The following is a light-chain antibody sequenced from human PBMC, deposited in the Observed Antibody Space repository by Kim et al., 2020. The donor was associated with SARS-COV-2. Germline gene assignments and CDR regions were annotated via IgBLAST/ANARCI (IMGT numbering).Light chain of an antibody. CDR3: ATWDSSLSVGV. CDR1: RSNIGNNP. V-gene: IGLV1-51*01. CDR2: DND. Sequence: QSVLTQPPSVSAAPGHKVTISCSGSRSNIGNNPVSWYQQFPGTAPRLITYDNDKRPSGIPDRFSSSTSGTSATLGITGPRTGDEADYYCATWDSSLSVGVFGGGTKVTVL. J-gene: IGLJ3*02.